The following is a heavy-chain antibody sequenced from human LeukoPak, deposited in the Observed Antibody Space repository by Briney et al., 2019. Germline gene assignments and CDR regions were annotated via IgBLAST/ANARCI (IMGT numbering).Heavy chain of an antibody. J-gene: IGHJ4*02. Sequence: ASVKVSCKASGYTFTDYHMHWVRQAPGQGLEWMGWINPNSGGTNYAQKFQGRVSMTRDTSTSTAYMELSSLKSDDTAMYYCATLRRSGWYIGDWGQGTLVTVSS. CDR2: INPNSGGT. CDR3: ATLRRSGWYIGD. CDR1: GYTFTDYH. D-gene: IGHD6-19*01. V-gene: IGHV1-2*02.